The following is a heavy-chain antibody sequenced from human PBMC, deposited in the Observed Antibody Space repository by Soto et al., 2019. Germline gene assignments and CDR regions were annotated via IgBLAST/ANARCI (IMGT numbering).Heavy chain of an antibody. CDR2: MYYSGST. CDR3: ARQVTSGYYFRLDY. J-gene: IGHJ4*02. CDR1: GGSISSGGYY. D-gene: IGHD3-22*01. Sequence: QVQLQESGPGLVKPSQTLSLTCTVSGGSISSGGYYWSWLRQHPGKGLEWIGYMYYSGSTYYHPSLKSRVTISVDTSKNQFSLKLSSVTAADTAVYYCARQVTSGYYFRLDYWGQGTLVTVSS. V-gene: IGHV4-31*03.